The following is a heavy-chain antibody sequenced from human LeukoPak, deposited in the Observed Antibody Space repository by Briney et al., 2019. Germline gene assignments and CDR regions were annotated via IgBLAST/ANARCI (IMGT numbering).Heavy chain of an antibody. CDR3: ARGEGDGSGSYW. D-gene: IGHD3-10*01. CDR2: IIPILGIA. V-gene: IGHV1-69*04. CDR1: GGTFSSYA. Sequence: SVKVSCKASGGTFSSYAISWVRQAPGQGLEWMGRIIPILGIANYAQKFQGRVTMTRNTSISTAYMELSSLRSEDTAVYYCARGEGDGSGSYWWGQGTLVTVSS. J-gene: IGHJ4*02.